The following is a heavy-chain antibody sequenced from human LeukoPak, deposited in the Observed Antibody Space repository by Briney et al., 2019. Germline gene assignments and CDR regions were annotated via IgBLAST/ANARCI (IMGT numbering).Heavy chain of an antibody. CDR3: ARDRDNWNDGGFDP. V-gene: IGHV3-21*01. J-gene: IGHJ5*02. CDR1: GFTFSSYS. CDR2: ISSSSSYI. D-gene: IGHD1-20*01. Sequence: GGSLRLSCAASGFTFSSYSMNWVRQAPGKGLEWVSSISSSSSYIYYADSVKGRFTISRDNAKSSLYLQMNSLRAEDTAVYYCARDRDNWNDGGFDPWGQGTLVTVSS.